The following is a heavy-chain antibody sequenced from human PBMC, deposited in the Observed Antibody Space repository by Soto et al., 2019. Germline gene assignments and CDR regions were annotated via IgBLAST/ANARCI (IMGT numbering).Heavy chain of an antibody. Sequence: PGESRKISCKASGYTFTSSWIGWVRQMPGKGLEWMGIIYPGDSDTRYSPSFRGQITISADRSITTAYLQWSGLKASDTGMYYCARLSSCSNGVCYKFDYWGPGTLVTVSS. D-gene: IGHD2-8*01. CDR3: ARLSSCSNGVCYKFDY. J-gene: IGHJ4*02. V-gene: IGHV5-51*01. CDR1: GYTFTSSW. CDR2: IYPGDSDT.